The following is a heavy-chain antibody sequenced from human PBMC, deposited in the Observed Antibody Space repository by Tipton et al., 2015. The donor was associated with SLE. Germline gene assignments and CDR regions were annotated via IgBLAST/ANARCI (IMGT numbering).Heavy chain of an antibody. CDR2: ISYDGSYK. V-gene: IGHV3-30*04. Sequence: SLRLSCAASGFIFSNYAMHWVRQAPGKGLEWVAVISYDGSYKSYADSVKGRFTISRDNGKNSLYLEVNSLRAEDTGVYYCARGNGSGWYYFDYWGQGTLVTVSS. D-gene: IGHD6-19*01. J-gene: IGHJ4*02. CDR3: ARGNGSGWYYFDY. CDR1: GFIFSNYA.